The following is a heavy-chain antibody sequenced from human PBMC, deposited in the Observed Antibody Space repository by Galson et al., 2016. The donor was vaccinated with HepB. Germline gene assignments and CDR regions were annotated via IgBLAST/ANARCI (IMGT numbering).Heavy chain of an antibody. CDR2: ITPGGRQR. J-gene: IGHJ4*02. V-gene: IGHV3-7*03. CDR3: ARGRYCSGGGCYQDY. D-gene: IGHD2-15*01. CDR1: GAIFSGYW. Sequence: SLGLPCAVSGAIFSGYWMRWVRQAPGEGLVRVANITPGGRQRYYVDSVRGRFTISRDNAKNSLFLYMNNVRADDTALYYCARGRYCSGGGCYQDYWGQGTLVTVSS.